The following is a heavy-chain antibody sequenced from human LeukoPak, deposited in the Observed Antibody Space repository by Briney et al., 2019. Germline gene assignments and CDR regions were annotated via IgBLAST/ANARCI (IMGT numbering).Heavy chain of an antibody. CDR1: GFTFSSYA. V-gene: IGHV3-30*04. Sequence: PGGSQRLSCGASGFTFSSYAMHWVRQAPGKGLGWVAVISYDGSNKDYADSVKGRFTISRDDSKNTLFLQMNSLRIDDTAVYYCARLKAVAGPHYYFDYWGQGTLVTVSS. D-gene: IGHD6-19*01. CDR2: ISYDGSNK. CDR3: ARLKAVAGPHYYFDY. J-gene: IGHJ4*02.